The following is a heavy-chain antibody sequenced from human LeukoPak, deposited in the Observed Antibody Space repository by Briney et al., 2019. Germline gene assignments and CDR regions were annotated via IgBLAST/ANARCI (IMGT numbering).Heavy chain of an antibody. CDR3: ATVYYYYGSGSYNYFDY. Sequence: GASVTVSCKASGYTFTGYYMHLVRQAPGQGLEWMGGFDPEDGETIYAQKFQGRVTMTEDTSTDTTYLELSSLRSEDTAVYYCATVYYYYGSGSYNYFDYWGQGTLVTVSS. D-gene: IGHD3-10*01. J-gene: IGHJ4*02. V-gene: IGHV1-24*01. CDR2: FDPEDGET. CDR1: GYTFTGYY.